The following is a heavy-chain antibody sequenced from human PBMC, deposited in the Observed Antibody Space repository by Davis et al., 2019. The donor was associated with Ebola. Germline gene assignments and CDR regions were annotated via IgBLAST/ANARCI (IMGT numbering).Heavy chain of an antibody. Sequence: YSPSFQGQVTILVDTSINTAYLQWRSLKASDTAIYYCAREYRGDGYNFFDSWGQGTLVTVSS. D-gene: IGHD5-24*01. CDR3: AREYRGDGYNFFDS. V-gene: IGHV5-51*01. J-gene: IGHJ4*02.